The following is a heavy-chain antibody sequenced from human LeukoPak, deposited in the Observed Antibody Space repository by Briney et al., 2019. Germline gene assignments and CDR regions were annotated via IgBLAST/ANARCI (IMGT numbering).Heavy chain of an antibody. CDR1: GFTFSSYG. Sequence: GGSLRLSCAASGFTFSSYGMHWVRQAPGKGLEWVAVISYDGSNKYYADSVKGRFTISRDNSKNTLYLQMNSLRAEDTAVYYCAKDQGGNYYDHVWETWGQGTLVTVSS. CDR2: ISYDGSNK. J-gene: IGHJ4*02. CDR3: AKDQGGNYYDHVWET. V-gene: IGHV3-30*18. D-gene: IGHD3-16*01.